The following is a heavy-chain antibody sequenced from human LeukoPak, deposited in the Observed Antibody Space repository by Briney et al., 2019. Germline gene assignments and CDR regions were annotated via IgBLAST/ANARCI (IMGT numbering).Heavy chain of an antibody. Sequence: SETLSLTCAVYGGSFSGYYWGWIRQPPGKGLEWIGEINHSGSTNYNPSLKSRVTISVDTSKNQFSLKLSSVTAADTAVYYCARKRGYSYGYSYWGQGTLVTVSS. V-gene: IGHV4-34*01. D-gene: IGHD5-18*01. CDR2: INHSGST. J-gene: IGHJ4*02. CDR3: ARKRGYSYGYSY. CDR1: GGSFSGYY.